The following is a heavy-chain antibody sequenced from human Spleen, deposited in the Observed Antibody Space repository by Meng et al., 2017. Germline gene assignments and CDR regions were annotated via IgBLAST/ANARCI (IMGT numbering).Heavy chain of an antibody. CDR2: IIPMFGTT. J-gene: IGHJ4*02. CDR3: ARNYYDSSAYYGPFDY. Sequence: SVKVSCKASGGTFSSVVINWVRQAPGHGLEWMGGIIPMFGTTTYAQQFRGRVTMTADESTSTAYMELNSLRSEDTAVYYCARNYYDSSAYYGPFDYWGQGTLVTVSS. D-gene: IGHD3-22*01. V-gene: IGHV1-69*13. CDR1: GGTFSSVV.